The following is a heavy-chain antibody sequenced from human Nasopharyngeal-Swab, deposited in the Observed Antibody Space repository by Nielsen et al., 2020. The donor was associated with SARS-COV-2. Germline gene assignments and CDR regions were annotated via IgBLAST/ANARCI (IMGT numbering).Heavy chain of an antibody. CDR1: GYTFTGYY. D-gene: IGHD2-15*01. CDR3: AIEIGEDKDLDY. V-gene: IGHV1-2*06. CDR2: INPNSGGT. J-gene: IGHJ4*02. Sequence: ASVKVSCKASGYTFTGYYMHWVRQAPGQGLEWMGRINPNSGGTNYAQKFQGRVTMTRDTSISTAYMELSRLRSDDTAVYYCAIEIGEDKDLDYWGQGTLVTVSS.